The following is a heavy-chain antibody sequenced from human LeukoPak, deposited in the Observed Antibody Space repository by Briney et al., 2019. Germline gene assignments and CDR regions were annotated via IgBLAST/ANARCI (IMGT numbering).Heavy chain of an antibody. V-gene: IGHV4-59*01. D-gene: IGHD6-13*01. Sequence: SETLSLTCTVSGGSLSSYYWTWIRQPPGKGLEWIRYIYYTGSTSYNPSLKSRVTISVQTSKNQFSLKLSSVTAADTAVYYCARARVRGAAAGPFDYWGQGTLVTVSS. CDR3: ARARVRGAAAGPFDY. CDR1: GGSLSSYY. CDR2: IYYTGST. J-gene: IGHJ4*02.